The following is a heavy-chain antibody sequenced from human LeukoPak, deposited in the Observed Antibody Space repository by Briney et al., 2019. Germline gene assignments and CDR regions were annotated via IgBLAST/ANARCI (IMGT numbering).Heavy chain of an antibody. CDR1: GYSFIDYY. CDR3: ARVMTTGSFDV. V-gene: IGHV1-2*02. D-gene: IGHD4-17*01. J-gene: IGHJ3*01. CDR2: MNPNTGGT. Sequence: ASVKVSCKASGYSFIDYYMHWVRQAPGQGLEWMGWMNPNTGGTNYSQHFQGRVTMTRDTSITTAYMELSRLRSDDTGVYYCARVMTTGSFDVWGQGTMVTVSS.